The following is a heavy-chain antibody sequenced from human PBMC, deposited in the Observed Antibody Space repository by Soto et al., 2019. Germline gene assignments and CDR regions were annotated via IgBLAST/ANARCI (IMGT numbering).Heavy chain of an antibody. J-gene: IGHJ6*03. D-gene: IGHD2-2*01. CDR2: IYYSGST. Sequence: SETLSLTCTVSGGSISSYYWSWIRQPPGKGLEWIGYIYYSGSTNYNPSLKSRVTISVDTSKNQFSLKLSSVTAADTAVYYCARHLVPAAMAPMDVWGKGTTVTVSS. CDR3: ARHLVPAAMAPMDV. CDR1: GGSISSYY. V-gene: IGHV4-59*08.